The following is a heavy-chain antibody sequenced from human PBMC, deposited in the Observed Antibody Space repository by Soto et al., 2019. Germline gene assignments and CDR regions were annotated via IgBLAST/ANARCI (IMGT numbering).Heavy chain of an antibody. CDR3: ARESEVVVPAAMQTYYYYGMDV. J-gene: IGHJ6*02. Sequence: QVQLVQSGAEVKKPGASVKVSCKASGYTFTSYGISWVRQAPGQGLEWMGWISAYNGNTNYAQKLQGRVTMTTDTSTSTAYMELRSLRSDDTVVYYCARESEVVVPAAMQTYYYYGMDVWGQGTTVTVSS. D-gene: IGHD2-2*01. CDR2: ISAYNGNT. CDR1: GYTFTSYG. V-gene: IGHV1-18*01.